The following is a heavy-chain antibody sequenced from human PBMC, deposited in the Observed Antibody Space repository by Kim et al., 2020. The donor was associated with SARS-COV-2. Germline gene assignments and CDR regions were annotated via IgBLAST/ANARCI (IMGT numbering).Heavy chain of an antibody. D-gene: IGHD6-19*01. Sequence: GGSLRLSCAASGFSFSDSAMHWVRQASGKGLEWIARVRKRGDADTTEYAESVRGRFTISRDDSKSTADLHMDSLKTEDTAVYYCASGPSGLPEYFYY. J-gene: IGHJ6*01. CDR2: VRKRGDADTT. V-gene: IGHV3-73*01. CDR1: GFSFSDSA. CDR3: ASGPSGLPEYFYY.